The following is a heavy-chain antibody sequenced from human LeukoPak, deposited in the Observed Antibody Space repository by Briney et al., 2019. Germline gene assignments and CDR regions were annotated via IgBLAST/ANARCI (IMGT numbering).Heavy chain of an antibody. CDR1: GFTFSSYS. D-gene: IGHD5-24*01. CDR2: ISSSSSYI. J-gene: IGHJ3*02. V-gene: IGHV3-21*01. CDR3: ARGKRDGYNLGAFDI. Sequence: GGSLRLSCAASGFTFSSYSMNWVRQAPGKGLEWVSSISSSSSYIYYADSAKGRFTISRDNAKNSLYLQMNSLRAEDTAVYYCARGKRDGYNLGAFDIWGQGTMVTVSS.